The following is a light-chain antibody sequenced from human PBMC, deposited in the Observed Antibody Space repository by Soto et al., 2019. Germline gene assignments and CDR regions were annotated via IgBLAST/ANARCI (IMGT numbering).Light chain of an antibody. CDR2: DAS. CDR1: KSISSW. V-gene: IGKV1-5*01. J-gene: IGKJ1*01. Sequence: PLTQSPSALSASVGDRVTITCLASKSISSWLAWYQQKPGKAPKLLIYDASSLESGVPSRFSGSGSGTEFTLTISSLQPDDFATYYCQQYNSYSRTFGQGTKVDIK. CDR3: QQYNSYSRT.